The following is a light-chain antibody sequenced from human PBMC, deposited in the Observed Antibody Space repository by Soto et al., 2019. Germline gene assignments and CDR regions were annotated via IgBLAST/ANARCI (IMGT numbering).Light chain of an antibody. Sequence: DIQMTQSPSVVSASVGDTVTVTCRASQGITTFLAWFQQKPGKAPNLLISAASTLQSGVPSRFSGSGSETEFTLTITSLQPEDSATYYCQQRNSYPRTFGQGTKVDIK. J-gene: IGKJ2*01. CDR1: QGITTF. CDR2: AAS. CDR3: QQRNSYPRT. V-gene: IGKV1-17*03.